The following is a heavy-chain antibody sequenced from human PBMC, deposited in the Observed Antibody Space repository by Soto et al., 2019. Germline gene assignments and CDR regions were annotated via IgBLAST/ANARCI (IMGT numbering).Heavy chain of an antibody. V-gene: IGHV4-31*03. Sequence: QVQLQESGPGLVKPSQTLSLTCTVSGGSISSGGYYWSWIRQHPGKGLEWIGYIYYTGSTYYNPPPRNRVTISVHTSNNQFSLELRSVSAADTAVYYCARRGWGLNAMDVWGQGTTVTVSS. J-gene: IGHJ6*02. CDR1: GGSISSGGYY. D-gene: IGHD6-19*01. CDR2: IYYTGST. CDR3: ARRGWGLNAMDV.